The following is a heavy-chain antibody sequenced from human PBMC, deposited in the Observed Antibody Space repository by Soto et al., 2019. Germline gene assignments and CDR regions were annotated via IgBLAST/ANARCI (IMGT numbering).Heavy chain of an antibody. CDR1: GFTFTTYA. J-gene: IGHJ4*02. V-gene: IGHV3-23*01. Sequence: EVQLLESGGGLVQPGGSLRLSCAASGFTFTTYAMSWVRQAPGKGLEWVSGISSSGDIPYYADSVKGRFTISRDNSKNRVYLQMSSLTAEDTAVYYCAKVNSIVGDGDHDYWGQGTLVTVSS. D-gene: IGHD4-17*01. CDR3: AKVNSIVGDGDHDY. CDR2: ISSSGDIP.